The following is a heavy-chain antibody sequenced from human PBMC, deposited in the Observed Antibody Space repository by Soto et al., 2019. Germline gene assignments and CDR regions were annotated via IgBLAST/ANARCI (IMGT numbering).Heavy chain of an antibody. CDR3: SRQVIAADGTGYFQH. CDR2: IHYTGNT. CDR1: GGSISIISYY. Sequence: SETLSLTCTASGGSISIISYYWGWIRQPPGKGLEYIGNIHYTGNTFYNASLKSRVTISVDTSKSQFSLKLRSVTAADTAVYFCSRQVIAADGTGYFQHWGPGAPVTVSS. J-gene: IGHJ1*01. V-gene: IGHV4-39*01. D-gene: IGHD6-13*01.